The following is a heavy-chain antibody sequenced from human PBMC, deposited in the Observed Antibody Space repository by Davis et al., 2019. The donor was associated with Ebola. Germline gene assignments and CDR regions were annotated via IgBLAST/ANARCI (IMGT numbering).Heavy chain of an antibody. CDR3: ARESVFGVVDY. CDR1: GYTFTSYA. D-gene: IGHD3-3*01. Sequence: ASVKVSCKASGYTFTSYAMHWVRQAPGQRLEWMGWINAANGNTKYSQKFQGRVTITRDTSASTAYMELSSLRSEDTAVYYCARESVFGVVDYWGQGTLVTVSS. J-gene: IGHJ4*02. CDR2: INAANGNT. V-gene: IGHV1-3*01.